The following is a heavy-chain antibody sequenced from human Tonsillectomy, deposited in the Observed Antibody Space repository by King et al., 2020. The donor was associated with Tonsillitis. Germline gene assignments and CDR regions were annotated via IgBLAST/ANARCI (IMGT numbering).Heavy chain of an antibody. Sequence: QLQESGPGLVKPSQTLSLICSVSVGSIRTGDFYCSWIRQHPGQGLGWSGYINYCGTTHDNPSPQGGVSMVVDASKNQFPLKLRSVTAVDTAVYYGARGEGTTGGFDYWGQGTLVTVSS. CDR2: INYCGTT. CDR1: VGSIRTGDFY. J-gene: IGHJ4*02. D-gene: IGHD1-7*01. CDR3: ARGEGTTGGFDY. V-gene: IGHV4-30-4*01.